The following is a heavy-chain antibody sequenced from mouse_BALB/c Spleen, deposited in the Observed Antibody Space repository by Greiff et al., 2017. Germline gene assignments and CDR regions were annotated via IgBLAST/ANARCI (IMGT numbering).Heavy chain of an antibody. Sequence: QVQLQQPGAELVKPGASVKLSCKASGYTFTSYWMHWVKQRPGQGLEWIGEINPSNGRTNYNEKFKSKATLTVDKSSSTAYMQLSSLTSEDSAVYYCARRGVVLRPFDYRGQGTTLTVTS. J-gene: IGHJ2*01. V-gene: IGHV1S81*02. D-gene: IGHD1-2*01. CDR3: ARRGVVLRPFDY. CDR2: INPSNGRT. CDR1: GYTFTSYW.